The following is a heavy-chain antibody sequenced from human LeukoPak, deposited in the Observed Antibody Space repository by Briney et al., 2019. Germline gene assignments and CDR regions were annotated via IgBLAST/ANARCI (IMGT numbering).Heavy chain of an antibody. CDR3: VRGGYYYYDSSGYFDY. CDR2: ISGSGGST. CDR1: GFTFSSYA. V-gene: IGHV3-23*01. J-gene: IGHJ4*02. D-gene: IGHD3-22*01. Sequence: GGSLRLSCAASGFTFSSYAMSWVRQAPGKGLEWVSAISGSGGSTYYADSVKGRFTISRDNSKNTLYLQMNSLRAEDTAVYYCVRGGYYYYDSSGYFDYRGQGTLVTVSS.